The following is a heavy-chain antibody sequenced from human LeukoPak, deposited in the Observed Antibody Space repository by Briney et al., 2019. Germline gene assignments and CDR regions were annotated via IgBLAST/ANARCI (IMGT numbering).Heavy chain of an antibody. CDR2: FDPEDVET. CDR3: ATYSGYAAY. J-gene: IGHJ4*02. D-gene: IGHD5-12*01. V-gene: IGHV1-24*01. CDR1: GYTLTELA. Sequence: ASVKVSCKVSGYTLTELAIHWVRQAPGKGLEWMGGFDPEDVETIYAQKFQGRVTMTEDTYTDTAYTELSSLRSEDTAVYYCATYSGYAAYWGQGTLVSVSS.